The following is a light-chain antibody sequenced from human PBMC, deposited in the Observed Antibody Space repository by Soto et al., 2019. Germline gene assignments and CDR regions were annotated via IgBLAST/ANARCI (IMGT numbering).Light chain of an antibody. Sequence: EIVLTQSPGTLSLSPGERATLSCRASQSFSNNYLAWYQQKPGQAPRLLIFGASSRATGIPDRFSGSGSGTDFTLTISRLETEDFAVYYCKQYRESRTFGQGTKV. CDR1: QSFSNNY. CDR2: GAS. CDR3: KQYRESRT. J-gene: IGKJ1*01. V-gene: IGKV3-20*01.